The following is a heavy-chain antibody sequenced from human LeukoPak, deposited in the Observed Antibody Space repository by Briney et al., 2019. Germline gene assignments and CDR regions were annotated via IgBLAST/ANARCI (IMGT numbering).Heavy chain of an antibody. J-gene: IGHJ4*02. CDR3: ASFDYGLFDY. D-gene: IGHD4-17*01. CDR2: ISYDGSNK. CDR1: GFTFSSYA. Sequence: PGGSLRLSCAASGFTFSSYAMHWVRQAPGKGLEWVAVISYDGSNKFYADSVKGRFTISRDNSKNTLYLQMNSLRAEDTAVYYCASFDYGLFDYWGQGTLVTVSS. V-gene: IGHV3-30*04.